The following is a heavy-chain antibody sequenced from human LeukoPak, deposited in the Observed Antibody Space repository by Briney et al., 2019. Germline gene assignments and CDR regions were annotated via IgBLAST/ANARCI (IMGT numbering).Heavy chain of an antibody. V-gene: IGHV4-34*01. J-gene: IGHJ4*02. CDR3: ARGDILTGYSY. D-gene: IGHD3-9*01. CDR2: INHRGST. Sequence: GSLRLSCAASGFTFDDYGMSWIRQPPGKGLEWIGEINHRGSTKYNPSLKSRVTISVDTSKNQFSLNLRSATAADTAVYYCARGDILTGYSYWGQGTLVTVSS. CDR1: GFTFDDYG.